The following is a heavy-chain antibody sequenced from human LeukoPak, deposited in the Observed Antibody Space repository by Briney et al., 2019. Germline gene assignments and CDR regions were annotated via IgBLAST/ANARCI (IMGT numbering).Heavy chain of an antibody. CDR2: FDPEDGET. CDR3: ATGDRSSGWYYRVDY. J-gene: IGHJ4*02. V-gene: IGHV1-24*01. CDR1: GYTLTELS. D-gene: IGHD6-19*01. Sequence: EASVKVSCKVSGYTLTELSMHWVRQAPGKGLEWMGGFDPEDGETIYAQKFQGRVTMTEDTSTDTAYMELSSLRSEDTAVYYCATGDRSSGWYYRVDYWGQGTLVTVSS.